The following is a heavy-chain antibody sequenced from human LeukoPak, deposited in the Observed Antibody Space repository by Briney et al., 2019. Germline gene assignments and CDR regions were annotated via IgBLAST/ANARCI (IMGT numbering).Heavy chain of an antibody. J-gene: IGHJ5*02. Sequence: ASVKVSCKASGYTFTGYYMHWVRQAPGQGLEWMGWINPNSGGTNYAQKFQGRVTMTRDTSISTAYMELSRLGSDDTAVYYCAREYGDCSGGSCQDNWFDPWGQGTLVTVSS. CDR2: INPNSGGT. CDR3: AREYGDCSGGSCQDNWFDP. CDR1: GYTFTGYY. V-gene: IGHV1-2*02. D-gene: IGHD2-15*01.